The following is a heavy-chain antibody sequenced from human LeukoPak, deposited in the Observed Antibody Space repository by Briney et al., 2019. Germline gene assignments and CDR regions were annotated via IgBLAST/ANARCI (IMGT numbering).Heavy chain of an antibody. Sequence: GGSLRLSCAVSGFTFDNYGMSWVRQAPGKGLEWVSGINWNGGSAGYVDSVKGRFTISGDNAKNSLFLQMNSLRAEDTAVYYCASGTQSDCWGQGTLVTVSS. D-gene: IGHD1-14*01. J-gene: IGHJ4*02. CDR2: INWNGGSA. CDR3: ASGTQSDC. V-gene: IGHV3-20*04. CDR1: GFTFDNYG.